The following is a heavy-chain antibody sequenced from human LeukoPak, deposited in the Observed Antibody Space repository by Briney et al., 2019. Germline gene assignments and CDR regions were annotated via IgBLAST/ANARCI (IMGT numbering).Heavy chain of an antibody. CDR3: ATRGGDRATVFAY. J-gene: IGHJ4*02. Sequence: ASVKVSRKASGFGYNIHWVRQAPGQGLEWMGWSDPNNGATNYAQKFQGRVTMTRDTSISTAYMELGRLTSDDTAVYYCATRGGDRATVFAYWGQGTLVTVSS. V-gene: IGHV1-2*02. D-gene: IGHD5-18*01. CDR1: GFGYN. CDR2: SDPNNGAT.